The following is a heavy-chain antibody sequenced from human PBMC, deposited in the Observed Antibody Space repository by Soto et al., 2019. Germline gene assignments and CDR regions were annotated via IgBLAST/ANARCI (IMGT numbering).Heavy chain of an antibody. CDR3: ARHPRWYSSGGLQGGWFDP. CDR1: GGSISSYY. Sequence: SETLSLTCTVAGGSISSYYWSWIRKPPGKGLEWIGYIYYSGSTNYNPSLKSRVTISVDTSKNQFSLKLSSVTAADTAVYYCARHPRWYSSGGLQGGWFDPWGQGTLVTVSS. J-gene: IGHJ5*02. V-gene: IGHV4-59*08. CDR2: IYYSGST. D-gene: IGHD6-19*01.